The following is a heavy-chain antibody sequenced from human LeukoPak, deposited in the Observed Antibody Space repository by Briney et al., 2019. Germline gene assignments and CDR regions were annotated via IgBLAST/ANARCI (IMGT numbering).Heavy chain of an antibody. CDR2: ITSSGSTT. CDR1: GFIFSSYS. Sequence: GGSLRLSCAASGFIFSSYSMNWVRQAPGKGLEWLSYITSSGSTTAYADSVKGRFTISRDNAKNSLYLQMNSLRVEDTAVYYCTRGYLGIDYWGLGTLVTVSS. CDR3: TRGYLGIDY. D-gene: IGHD7-27*01. J-gene: IGHJ4*02. V-gene: IGHV3-48*04.